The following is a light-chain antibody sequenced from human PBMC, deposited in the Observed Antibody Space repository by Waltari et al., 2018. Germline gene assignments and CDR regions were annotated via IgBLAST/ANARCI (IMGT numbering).Light chain of an antibody. Sequence: DIQMTQSPSTLSASVGDRVTIPCRASQSFSSWLAWYQQKPGKAPRFLIYETSTLGSGVPSRFSGSGSGTEFTLTISSLQPDDFATYYCHQYNSFPYSFGQGTKLEI. V-gene: IGKV1-5*03. J-gene: IGKJ2*03. CDR2: ETS. CDR3: HQYNSFPYS. CDR1: QSFSSW.